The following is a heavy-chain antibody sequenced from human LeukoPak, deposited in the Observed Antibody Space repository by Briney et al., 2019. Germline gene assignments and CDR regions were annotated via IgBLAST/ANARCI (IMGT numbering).Heavy chain of an antibody. CDR1: GFTFSSDW. CDR3: ARISRYVCGSFEY. CDR2: IKQDGSEK. D-gene: IGHD3-16*01. Sequence: GGSLRLSWAASGFTFSSDWMSWVRQAPGKGLEWVANIKQDGSEKYYVDSVKGRFTISRDNAKNSLYLQMNSLRDEDTAVYYCARISRYVCGSFEYWGQGTLVTVSS. J-gene: IGHJ4*02. V-gene: IGHV3-7*01.